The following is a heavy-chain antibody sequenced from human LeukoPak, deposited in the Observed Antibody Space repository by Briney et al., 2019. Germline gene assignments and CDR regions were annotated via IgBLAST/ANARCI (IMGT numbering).Heavy chain of an antibody. J-gene: IGHJ4*02. CDR1: GLTFSSYA. D-gene: IGHD3-22*01. V-gene: IGHV4-34*01. Sequence: KPGGSLRLSCAASGLTFSSYAMNWIRQPPGKGLEWIGEINHSGSTNYNPSLKSRVTISVDTSKNQFSLKLSSVTAADTAVYFCARGPPTDYYDSSGFYYVFDYWGQGTLVTVSS. CDR2: INHSGST. CDR3: ARGPPTDYYDSSGFYYVFDY.